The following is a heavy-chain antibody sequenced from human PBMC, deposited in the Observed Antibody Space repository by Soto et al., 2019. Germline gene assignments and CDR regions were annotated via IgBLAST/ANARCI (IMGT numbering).Heavy chain of an antibody. CDR1: GFTFSSYW. Sequence: GESLRLSCAASGFTFSSYWMHWVRQAPGKWLVWVSRINSDGSSTSYADSVKGRFTISRDNAKNTLYLQMNSLRAEDTAVYYCAREIYSYGGNWFDPWGQGTLVTVSS. V-gene: IGHV3-74*01. CDR3: AREIYSYGGNWFDP. J-gene: IGHJ5*02. CDR2: INSDGSST. D-gene: IGHD5-18*01.